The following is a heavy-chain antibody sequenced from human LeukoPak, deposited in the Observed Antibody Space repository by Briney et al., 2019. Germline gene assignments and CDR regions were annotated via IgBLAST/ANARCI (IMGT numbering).Heavy chain of an antibody. CDR2: IFYSEST. V-gene: IGHV4-39*07. D-gene: IGHD1-26*01. Sequence: SETLSLTCTVSGGSISGSNYYWGWIRQPPGKGLEWIGSIFYSESTSYNPSLKSRVTISIDTSKNQFSLKLSSLTAADTAVYFCARAASWVYYMDVWGKGTTVTVSS. CDR1: GGSISGSNYY. J-gene: IGHJ6*03. CDR3: ARAASWVYYMDV.